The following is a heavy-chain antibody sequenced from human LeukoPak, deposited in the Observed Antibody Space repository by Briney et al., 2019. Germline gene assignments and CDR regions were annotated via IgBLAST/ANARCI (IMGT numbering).Heavy chain of an antibody. CDR1: GFTFSSYA. CDR3: ARLSSDPVSSLRYYYYYYGMAV. CDR2: ISGSGGST. V-gene: IGHV3-23*01. D-gene: IGHD3-16*02. J-gene: IGHJ6*02. Sequence: WGSLRLYCAASGFTFSSYAMSWVRQAPGKGLEWGSDISGSGGSTYYADCVKGRFTIYRDNAKNSLYLQMNSLRAEDTAVYYCARLSSDPVSSLRYYYYYYGMAVWGQGTTVTVSS.